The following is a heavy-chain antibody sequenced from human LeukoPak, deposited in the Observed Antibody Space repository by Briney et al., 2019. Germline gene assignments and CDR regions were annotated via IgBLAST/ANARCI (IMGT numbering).Heavy chain of an antibody. CDR1: GGSISTYY. J-gene: IGHJ4*02. CDR2: IYHSGST. V-gene: IGHV4-59*01. D-gene: IGHD5-12*01. Sequence: SETLSLTCTLSGGSISTYYWSWIRQPPGKGLEWIGYIYHSGSTNYNPSLKSRVTISVDKSKIQFSLKLSSVTAADTAVYYCARGGGYDSPIGYWGQGALVTVSS. CDR3: ARGGGYDSPIGY.